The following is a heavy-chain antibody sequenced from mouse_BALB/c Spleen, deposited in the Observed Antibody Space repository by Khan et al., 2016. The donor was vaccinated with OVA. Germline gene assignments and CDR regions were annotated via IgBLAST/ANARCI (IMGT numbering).Heavy chain of an antibody. CDR1: GFTFSSFG. CDR2: ISSGSNTL. Sequence: EVELVESGGGLVQPGGSRKLSCAASGFTFSSFGMYWIRQAPEKGLEWVAYISSGSNTLYYADTVKGRFTISRDNPTNTLFLQMTRLRSEDTAMCYCERILGIYALDYWGQGTSVTVSS. V-gene: IGHV5-17*02. J-gene: IGHJ4*01. CDR3: ERILGIYALDY. D-gene: IGHD1-1*02.